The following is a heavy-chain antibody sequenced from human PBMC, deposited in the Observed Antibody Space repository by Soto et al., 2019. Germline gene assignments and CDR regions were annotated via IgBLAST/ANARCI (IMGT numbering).Heavy chain of an antibody. V-gene: IGHV3-21*06. CDR1: GFTFSRFT. CDR3: ASEAGGTEAGHFDF. D-gene: IGHD6-19*01. CDR2: ITSSSRYI. J-gene: IGHJ4*02. Sequence: VQLVESGGGLVKPGGSLRLSCAASGFTFSRFTMNWVRQAPGKGLEWVSSITSSSRYIYYADAVKGRFTISRDNAKDSLFLQMDSLRAEDTAVYFCASEAGGTEAGHFDFWGQGTLVTVSS.